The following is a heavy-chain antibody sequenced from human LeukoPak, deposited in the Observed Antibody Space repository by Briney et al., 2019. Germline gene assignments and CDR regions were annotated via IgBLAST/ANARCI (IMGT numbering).Heavy chain of an antibody. V-gene: IGHV1-2*02. CDR3: ARVGQTWDIVVVPAATNWFDP. CDR1: GYTFTGYY. CDR2: INPNSGGT. J-gene: IGHJ5*02. D-gene: IGHD2-2*01. Sequence: VASVKVSCKASGYTFTGYYMHWVRQAPGQGLEWMGWINPNSGGTNYAQKFQGRVTMTRDTSISTAYMELSRLRSDDTAVYYCARVGQTWDIVVVPAATNWFDPWGQGTLVTVSS.